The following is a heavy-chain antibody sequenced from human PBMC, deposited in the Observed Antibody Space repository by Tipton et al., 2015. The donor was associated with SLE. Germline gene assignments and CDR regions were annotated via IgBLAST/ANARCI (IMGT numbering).Heavy chain of an antibody. D-gene: IGHD5-12*01. CDR2: IYTSGST. Sequence: TLSLTCTVSGGSISSYYWSWIRQPPGKGLEWIRYIYTSGSTNYNPSLKSRVTISVDTSKNQFSLKLSSVTAADTAVYYCAAQGHEYSGYDSWGQGTLVTVSS. V-gene: IGHV4-4*09. CDR1: GGSISSYY. CDR3: AAQGHEYSGYDS. J-gene: IGHJ5*02.